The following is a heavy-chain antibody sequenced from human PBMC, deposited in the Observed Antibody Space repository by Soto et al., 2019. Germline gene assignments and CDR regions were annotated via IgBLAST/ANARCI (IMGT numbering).Heavy chain of an antibody. CDR3: ASGGWETPI. J-gene: IGHJ4*02. V-gene: IGHV3-7*03. D-gene: IGHD1-26*01. CDR2: INPDGREE. Sequence: EVQLVESGGGLVQPGGSLRLSCAASGVTFSTYWMSWVRQAPGKGLECVATINPDGREEYYVGSVKGRFTISRDNAKKSLYLQMNSLRAEDTAMFYCASGGWETPIWGQGTLVTVSS. CDR1: GVTFSTYW.